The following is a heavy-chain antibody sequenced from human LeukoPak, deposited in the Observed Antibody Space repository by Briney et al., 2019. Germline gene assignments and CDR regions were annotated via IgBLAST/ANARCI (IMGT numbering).Heavy chain of an antibody. V-gene: IGHV3-23*01. CDR2: ISGSGGST. CDR3: AKDPVAAIQTYYFDY. D-gene: IGHD2-15*01. J-gene: IGHJ4*02. Sequence: PGGSLRLSCAASGFTFSSYAMSWVRQAPGKGLEWVSAISGSGGSTYYADSVKGRFTISRDNSKNTLYLQMNSLRAEDTAVYYCAKDPVAAIQTYYFDYWGQGTLVTVSS. CDR1: GFTFSSYA.